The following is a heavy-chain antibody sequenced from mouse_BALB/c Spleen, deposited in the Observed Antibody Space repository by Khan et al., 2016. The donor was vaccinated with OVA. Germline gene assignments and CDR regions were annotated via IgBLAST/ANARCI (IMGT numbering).Heavy chain of an antibody. J-gene: IGHJ2*01. CDR2: ISYSGGT. Sequence: EVQLQESGPGLVKPSQSLSLTCTVTGYSITSGYAWNWIRQFPGNKLEWMGYISYSGGTSYTPSLKSRISITRDTSKNQFFLQLNSVTTEDTATYYCARGNYCGYYFDYWGQGTPLTVSS. CDR3: ARGNYCGYYFDY. V-gene: IGHV3-2*02. CDR1: GYSITSGYA. D-gene: IGHD1-1*01.